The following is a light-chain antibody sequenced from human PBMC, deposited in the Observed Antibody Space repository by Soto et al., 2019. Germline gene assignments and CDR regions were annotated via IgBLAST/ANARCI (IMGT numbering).Light chain of an antibody. J-gene: IGKJ4*01. CDR2: GAS. CDR3: QQYGSSPFS. Sequence: EIVLTQSPGTLSLSPGERATLSCRASQSVSSSYLAWYQQKPGQAPRLLISGASSRATGIPDTFSGSGSGTDITRTISSLEPEDFAVYYGQQYGSSPFSFGGGTKVEI. V-gene: IGKV3-20*01. CDR1: QSVSSSY.